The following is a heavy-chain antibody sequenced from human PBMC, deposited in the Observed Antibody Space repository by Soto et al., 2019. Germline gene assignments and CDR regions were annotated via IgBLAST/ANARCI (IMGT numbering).Heavy chain of an antibody. CDR3: AGDTYGLDY. Sequence: QVQLQESGPGLVKPSETLSLTCTVSGGSISNHYWNWIRQPPGRGLEWIGNILYSGSTNYNPSLKCRITTSVATSSNQFSLTLSSVTAADTAVYYCAGDTYGLDYWGQGTLVSVSS. D-gene: IGHD3-10*01. CDR1: GGSISNHY. J-gene: IGHJ4*02. CDR2: ILYSGST. V-gene: IGHV4-59*11.